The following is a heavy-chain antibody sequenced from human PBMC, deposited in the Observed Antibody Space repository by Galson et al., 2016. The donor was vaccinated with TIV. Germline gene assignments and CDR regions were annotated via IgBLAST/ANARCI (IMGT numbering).Heavy chain of an antibody. D-gene: IGHD4-17*01. Sequence: SLRLSCAASGFTFSSFAVSWVRQAPGKGLEWVSGISAGGGRTNYADSVKGRFTISRDNPKNTLYLQMSSLRAEDTAVYYCARGGGYGDVYFDFWGQGSLVTVSS. CDR1: GFTFSSFA. CDR3: ARGGGYGDVYFDF. CDR2: ISAGGGRT. V-gene: IGHV3-23*01. J-gene: IGHJ4*02.